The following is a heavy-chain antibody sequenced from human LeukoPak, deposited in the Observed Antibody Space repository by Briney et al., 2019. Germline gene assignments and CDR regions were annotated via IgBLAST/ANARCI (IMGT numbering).Heavy chain of an antibody. CDR3: ARQVQDSSSWYFFDY. CDR2: IYYSGGT. D-gene: IGHD6-13*01. V-gene: IGHV4-39*01. J-gene: IGHJ4*02. Sequence: SETLSLTCTVSGGSISSSSYYWGWIRQPPGKGLEWIGSIYYSGGTYYNPSLKSRVTISVDTSKNQFSLKLSSVTAADTAVYYCARQVQDSSSWYFFDYWGQGTLVTVSS. CDR1: GGSISSSSYY.